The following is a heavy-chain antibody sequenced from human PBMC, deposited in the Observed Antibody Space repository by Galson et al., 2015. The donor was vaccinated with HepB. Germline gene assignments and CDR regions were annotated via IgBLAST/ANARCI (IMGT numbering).Heavy chain of an antibody. CDR2: ISSSGSTI. V-gene: IGHV3-11*01. CDR3: ARDYSSSFSNWFDP. D-gene: IGHD6-6*01. CDR1: GFTFSDYY. J-gene: IGHJ5*02. Sequence: SLRLSCAASGFTFSDYYMSWIRQAPGKGLEWVSYISSSGSTIYYADSVKGRFTISRDNAKNSLYLQMNSLRAEDTAVYYCARDYSSSFSNWFDPWGQGTLVTVSS.